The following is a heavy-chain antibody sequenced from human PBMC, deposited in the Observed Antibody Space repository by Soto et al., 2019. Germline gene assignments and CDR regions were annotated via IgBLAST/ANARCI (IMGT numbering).Heavy chain of an antibody. D-gene: IGHD4-17*01. CDR1: GFSLSTSGVG. Sequence: QITLKESGPTLVKPTQTLTLTCTFSGFSLSTSGVGVGWIRQPPGKALEWLALIYWDDDKRYSPSLKSRLTXTTXTSKNQVVLTTTNMDPVDTATYYCAHRQRTVYFDYWGQGTLVTVSS. CDR3: AHRQRTVYFDY. V-gene: IGHV2-5*02. CDR2: IYWDDDK. J-gene: IGHJ4*02.